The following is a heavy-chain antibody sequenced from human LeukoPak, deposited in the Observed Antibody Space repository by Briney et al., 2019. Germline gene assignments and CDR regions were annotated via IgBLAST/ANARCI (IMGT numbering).Heavy chain of an antibody. CDR1: GDSIGSTTTYY. CDR2: VNYRGTP. CDR3: ARVPCSSTSCPLDY. Sequence: SETLSLTCTVSGDSIGSTTTYYWGWIRQPPGKGLEWIGNVNYRGTPHYNPSLTSRVTMSLDTSKNHFSLKLSSVTAADTAVYYCARVPCSSTSCPLDYWGQGTLVTVSS. V-gene: IGHV4-39*07. D-gene: IGHD2-2*01. J-gene: IGHJ4*02.